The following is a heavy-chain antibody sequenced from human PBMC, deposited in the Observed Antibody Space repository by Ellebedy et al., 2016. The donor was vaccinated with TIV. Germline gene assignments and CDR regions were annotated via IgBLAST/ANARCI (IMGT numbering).Heavy chain of an antibody. CDR2: FGIGGDA. J-gene: IGHJ2*01. CDR3: ARGARGGENWHFDL. CDR1: GFIFSNYD. D-gene: IGHD3-16*01. Sequence: GESLKISCDASGFIFSNYDMHWVRQVAGKGLEWVSGFGIGGDAYYRASVGCRFTISREDAKSSLFLQMNSRTVGDTAVYYCARGARGGENWHFDLWGRGTLVAVSS. V-gene: IGHV3-13*01.